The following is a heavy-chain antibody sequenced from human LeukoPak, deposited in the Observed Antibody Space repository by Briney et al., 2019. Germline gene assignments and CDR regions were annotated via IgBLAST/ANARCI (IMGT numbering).Heavy chain of an antibody. J-gene: IGHJ3*02. V-gene: IGHV4-4*07. CDR3: ARDLVTVTKGFDI. Sequence: SDTLSLMCTVSGRSISSYYWSWIRQPAGKGLEWSGRIYTSGSTNYNPSLKGRVTMSVDTSKNQFSLKLSSVTTADTAVYYCARDLVTVTKGFDIGGLGTMVSVSS. D-gene: IGHD4-17*01. CDR2: IYTSGST. CDR1: GRSISSYY.